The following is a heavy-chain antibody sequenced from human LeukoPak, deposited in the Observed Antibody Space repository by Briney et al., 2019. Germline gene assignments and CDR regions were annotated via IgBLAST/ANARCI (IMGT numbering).Heavy chain of an antibody. CDR2: IWYDGSNK. V-gene: IGHV3-33*08. CDR1: GFTFSSYW. CDR3: ARDSSDYLSLDY. D-gene: IGHD3-22*01. J-gene: IGHJ4*02. Sequence: GGSLRLSCAASGFTFSSYWMHWVRQAPGKGLERVAVIWYDGSNKYYAGSVKGRFTISRDHSKNTLYLQMNSLRAEDTAVYYCARDSSDYLSLDYWGQGTLVTVSS.